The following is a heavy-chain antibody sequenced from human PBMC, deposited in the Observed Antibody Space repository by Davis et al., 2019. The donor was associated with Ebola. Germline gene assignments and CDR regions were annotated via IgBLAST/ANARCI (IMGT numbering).Heavy chain of an antibody. D-gene: IGHD4-17*01. CDR3: ARGRPSPGDYVSWFDP. CDR1: GGSFSGYY. Sequence: SETLSLTCAVYGGSFSGYYWSWIRQPPGKGLEWIGEINHSGSTNYNPSLKSQVTISVDTSKNQFSLKLSSVTAADTAVYYCARGRPSPGDYVSWFDPWGQGTLVTVSS. J-gene: IGHJ5*02. V-gene: IGHV4-34*01. CDR2: INHSGST.